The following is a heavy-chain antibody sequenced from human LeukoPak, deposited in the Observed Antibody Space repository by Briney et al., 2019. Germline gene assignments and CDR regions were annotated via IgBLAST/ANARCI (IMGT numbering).Heavy chain of an antibody. CDR1: GGSISSGDYY. D-gene: IGHD6-6*01. CDR2: IYYSGST. CDR3: SYSSSPRLNYFDY. V-gene: IGHV4-30-4*08. Sequence: SETLSLTCTVSGGSISSGDYYWSWIRQPPGKGLEWIGYIYYSGSTYYNPSLKSRVTISVDTSKNQFSLKLSSVTAADTAVYYCSYSSSPRLNYFDYWGQGTLVTVSS. J-gene: IGHJ4*02.